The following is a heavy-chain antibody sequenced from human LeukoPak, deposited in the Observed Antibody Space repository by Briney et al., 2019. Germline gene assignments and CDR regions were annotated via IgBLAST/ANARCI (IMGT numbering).Heavy chain of an antibody. CDR3: ARDVSSSSWFWFDP. V-gene: IGHV3-21*01. CDR1: GFTFSSYR. Sequence: GGSLRLSCAASGFTFSSYRMTWVRQAPGKGLEWVSSISSSSSYIYYADSVKGRFTISRDNAKNSLYLQMNSLRAEDTAVYYCARDVSSSSWFWFDPWGQGTLVTVPS. CDR2: ISSSSSYI. D-gene: IGHD6-13*01. J-gene: IGHJ5*02.